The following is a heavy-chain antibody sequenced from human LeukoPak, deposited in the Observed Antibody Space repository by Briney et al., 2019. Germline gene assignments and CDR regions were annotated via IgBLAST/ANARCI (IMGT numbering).Heavy chain of an antibody. CDR1: GFNFNNYG. CDR2: ISFDGREK. Sequence: QAGGSLRLSCVVSGFNFNNYGMHWVRQAPGKGLEWVAAISFDGREKYYADSVRGRFTISRDTPRDTLYLQMNSLRTEDTALYYCAKDLMRSSNWYREGPDTWGQGTLVSVSS. J-gene: IGHJ5*02. V-gene: IGHV3-30*18. D-gene: IGHD1-20*01. CDR3: AKDLMRSSNWYREGPDT.